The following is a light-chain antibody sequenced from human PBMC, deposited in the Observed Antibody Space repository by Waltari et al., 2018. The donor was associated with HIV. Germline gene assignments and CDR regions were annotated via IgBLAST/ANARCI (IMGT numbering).Light chain of an antibody. CDR2: EVS. CDR3: CSHAGNFIFV. Sequence: QSALTQPASVPGSPGQSITISCVGTSSDIGNHKYVSWFQHHPGKAPKLIIYEVSNRPSGVSDVFSGSNAGNTASLTISGLQAEDEADYYCCSHAGNFIFVFGTGTKVTVL. V-gene: IGLV2-14*01. J-gene: IGLJ1*01. CDR1: SSDIGNHKY.